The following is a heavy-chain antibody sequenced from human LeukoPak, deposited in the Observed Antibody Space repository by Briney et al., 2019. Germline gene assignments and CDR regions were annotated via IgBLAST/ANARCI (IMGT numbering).Heavy chain of an antibody. CDR1: GGSLSGHY. V-gene: IGHV4-34*01. J-gene: IGHJ4*02. D-gene: IGHD3-10*01. CDR3: SRIDYYGSGSLPLDY. Sequence: SETLSLTCAVYGGSLSGHYCSWIRQPPGKGLEWIGEINHSGSTNYNPSLKSRGTTLIDTPKNQLSLRLTSVTAADTAVYYCSRIDYYGSGSLPLDYWGEGTLVTVSS. CDR2: INHSGST.